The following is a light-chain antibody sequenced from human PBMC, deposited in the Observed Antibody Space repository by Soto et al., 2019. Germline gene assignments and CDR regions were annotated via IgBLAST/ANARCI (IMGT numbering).Light chain of an antibody. V-gene: IGKV4-1*01. J-gene: IGKJ2*01. Sequence: DIVVTQSPDSLAVSVGERVTINCKSSQNILYRSNQKNYLAWYQKKPGQPPRLLINWASIRESGVPDRFSGTGSGTDFTLTVRSLQAEDVAVYYCQQYYDTPHAFGQGTKLEIK. CDR2: WAS. CDR1: QNILYRSNQKNY. CDR3: QQYYDTPHA.